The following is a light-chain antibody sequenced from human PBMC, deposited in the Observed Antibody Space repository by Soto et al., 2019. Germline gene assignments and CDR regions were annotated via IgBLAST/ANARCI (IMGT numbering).Light chain of an antibody. CDR2: EVS. CDR3: CSYAGGNTYV. V-gene: IGLV2-23*02. Sequence: QSVLTQPASVSGSPGQSITFSCTGTSSDVGSYNLVSWYQHHPAKAPKVMIYEVSKRPSGVSNRFTGSKSGNTASLTISGLQAEDEADYYCCSYAGGNTYVFGTGTKVTV. CDR1: SSDVGSYNL. J-gene: IGLJ1*01.